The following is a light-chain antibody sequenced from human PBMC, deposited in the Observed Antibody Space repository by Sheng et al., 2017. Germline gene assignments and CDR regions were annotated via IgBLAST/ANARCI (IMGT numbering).Light chain of an antibody. J-gene: IGKJ1*01. CDR1: QSISNH. CDR2: DAS. CDR3: QHYGSSLWT. V-gene: IGKV3-20*01. Sequence: EVVMTQSPVTLSVSPGERATLSCRASQSISNHLAWYQQKPGQTPRLLIYDASTRATGIPVRFSGGGSGTDFTLTISRLEPEDFALYYCQHYGSSLWTFGQGTKVEIK.